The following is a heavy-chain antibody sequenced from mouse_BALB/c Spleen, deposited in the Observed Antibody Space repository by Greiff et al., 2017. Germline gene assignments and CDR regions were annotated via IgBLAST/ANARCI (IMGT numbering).Heavy chain of an antibody. Sequence: EVQVVESGGGLVQPGGSMKLSCVASGFTFSNYWMNWVRQSPEKGLEWVAEIRLKSNNYATHYAESVKGRFTISRDDSKSSVYLQMNNLRAEDTVIYYCTRTAWCAYWGQGTLVTVSA. CDR3: TRTAWCAY. J-gene: IGHJ3*01. CDR2: IRLKSNNYAT. CDR1: GFTFSNYW. V-gene: IGHV6-6*02. D-gene: IGHD1-2*01.